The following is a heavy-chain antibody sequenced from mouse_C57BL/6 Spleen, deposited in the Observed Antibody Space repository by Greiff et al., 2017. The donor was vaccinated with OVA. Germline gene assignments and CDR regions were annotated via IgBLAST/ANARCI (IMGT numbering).Heavy chain of an antibody. D-gene: IGHD2-3*01. J-gene: IGHJ1*03. Sequence: EVNVVESGEGLVKPGGSLKLSCAASGFTFSSYAMSWVRQTPEKRLEWVAYISSGGGYIYYADTVKGRFTISRDNARNTLYLQMSSLKSEDTAMYYCTRDDGYWYFDVWGTGTTVTVSS. CDR2: ISSGGGYI. CDR3: TRDDGYWYFDV. V-gene: IGHV5-9-1*02. CDR1: GFTFSSYA.